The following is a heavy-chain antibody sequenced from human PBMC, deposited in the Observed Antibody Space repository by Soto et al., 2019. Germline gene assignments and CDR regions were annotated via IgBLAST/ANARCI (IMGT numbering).Heavy chain of an antibody. CDR2: ISSSGNYA. CDR1: GFTFSDYY. J-gene: IGHJ4*02. CDR3: ARGFGELLPFDY. Sequence: GGSLRLSCAASGFTFSDYYMSWIRQAPGKGLEWVSYISSSGNYANHADSVEGRFTISRDNAKNSLYLQMNSLRAEDTAVYYCARGFGELLPFDYWGQGTLVTVSS. D-gene: IGHD3-10*01. V-gene: IGHV3-11*06.